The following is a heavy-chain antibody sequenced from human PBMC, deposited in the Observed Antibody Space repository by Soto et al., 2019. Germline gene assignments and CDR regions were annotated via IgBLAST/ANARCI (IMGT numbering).Heavy chain of an antibody. CDR2: ISSSSSYI. V-gene: IGHV3-21*01. CDR1: VFTCSSYS. D-gene: IGHD6-13*01. Sequence: WWSLRLSCSASVFTCSSYSMNWVRQARGKGLEWVSSISSSSSYIYYADSVKGRFTISRDNAKNSLYLQMNSLRAEDTAVYYCARDYLVPGYGMDVWGQGTTVTVSS. CDR3: ARDYLVPGYGMDV. J-gene: IGHJ6*02.